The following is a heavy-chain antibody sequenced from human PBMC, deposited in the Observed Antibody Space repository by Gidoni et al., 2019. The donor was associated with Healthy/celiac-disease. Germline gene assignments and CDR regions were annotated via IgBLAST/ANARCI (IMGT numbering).Heavy chain of an antibody. J-gene: IGHJ6*02. CDR1: GLTFSSYG. D-gene: IGHD6-19*01. CDR3: AKDGGYSSVGTGMDV. CDR2: ISYDGSNK. V-gene: IGHV3-30*18. Sequence: QVQLVESGGGVVQPGRSLRLSCAASGLTFSSYGMHWVRQAPGKGLEWVAFISYDGSNKYYADSVKGRFTISRDNSKNTLYLQMNSLRAEDTAVYYCAKDGGYSSVGTGMDVWGQGTTVTVSS.